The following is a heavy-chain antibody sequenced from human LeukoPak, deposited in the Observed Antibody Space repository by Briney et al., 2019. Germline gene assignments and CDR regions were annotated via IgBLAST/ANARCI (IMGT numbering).Heavy chain of an antibody. CDR1: GFSFSSYG. D-gene: IGHD3-9*01. V-gene: IGHV3-33*01. Sequence: GGSLRLSCAASGFSFSSYGMHWVRQAPGKGLEWVAVIWYDGSNRYYADSVKGRFTISRDNSKNTLFLQMNSLRAEDTAVYYCARDRYDILTGYYMYFDYWGQGSLVTVSS. CDR2: IWYDGSNR. J-gene: IGHJ4*02. CDR3: ARDRYDILTGYYMYFDY.